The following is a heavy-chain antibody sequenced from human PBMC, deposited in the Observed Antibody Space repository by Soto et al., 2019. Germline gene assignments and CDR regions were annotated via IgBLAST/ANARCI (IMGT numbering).Heavy chain of an antibody. J-gene: IGHJ6*02. CDR2: IYYSGST. V-gene: IGHV4-61*01. D-gene: IGHD1-26*01. Sequence: SETLSLTCTVSGGSVSSGSYSWTWIRQPPGKGLEWIGYIYYSGSTNFNPSLKSRVTISVDTSQNQFSLKMKSVTAADTAVYYCAREDGYYRCYYPGMDDWYPGTT. CDR1: GGSVSSGSYS. CDR3: AREDGYYRCYYPGMDD.